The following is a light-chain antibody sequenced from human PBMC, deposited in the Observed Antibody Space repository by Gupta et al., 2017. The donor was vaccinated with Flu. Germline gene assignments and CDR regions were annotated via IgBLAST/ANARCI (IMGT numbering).Light chain of an antibody. CDR1: SSNIGSNY. J-gene: IGLJ1*01. V-gene: IGLV1-47*01. CDR3: AAWDDSMTSYV. Sequence: RATSPCSGSSSNIGSNYVYWYQQLTGTAPKLLIQRNNQRPSGVPDRFSGSKSGTSASLAISGLRAEDEADYYCAAWDDSMTSYVFGTGTKVTVL. CDR2: RNN.